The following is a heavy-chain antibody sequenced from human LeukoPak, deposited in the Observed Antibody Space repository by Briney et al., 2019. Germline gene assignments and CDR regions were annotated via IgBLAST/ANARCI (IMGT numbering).Heavy chain of an antibody. J-gene: IGHJ6*02. V-gene: IGHV1-2*02. CDR3: TRDHCTSINCYEYNYYGMDV. CDR1: GYTFTAYY. Sequence: ASVKVSFTASGYTFTAYYIHWVRRAPGQGLEWMGWINPNSGGTESAQKFQGRVTMTSDTSISTAYMELSRLRSDDTAVYYCTRDHCTSINCYEYNYYGMDVWGQGTTVTVSS. D-gene: IGHD2-2*01. CDR2: INPNSGGT.